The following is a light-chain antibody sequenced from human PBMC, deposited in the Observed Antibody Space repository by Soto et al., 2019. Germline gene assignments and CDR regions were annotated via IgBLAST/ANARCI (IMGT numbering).Light chain of an antibody. J-gene: IGLJ2*01. CDR3: SSYTSSSTLVV. CDR2: EVS. CDR1: SSDVGGYNY. V-gene: IGLV2-14*01. Sequence: QSALNQPASVSGSPGQSITISCTGTSSDVGGYNYVSWYQQHPGKAPKLMIYEVSNRPSGVSNRFSGSKSGNTASLTISGLQAEDEADYYCSSYTSSSTLVVFGGGTKRTVL.